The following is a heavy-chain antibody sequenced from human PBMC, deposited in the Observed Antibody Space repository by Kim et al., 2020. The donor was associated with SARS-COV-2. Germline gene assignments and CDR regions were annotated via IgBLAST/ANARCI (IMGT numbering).Heavy chain of an antibody. J-gene: IGHJ4*02. Sequence: SETLSLTCTVSGGSINSSLDYWGWIRQPPGKGLEWIGSIFYSGSTYYNPSLRNRVAISVDRAKNQFSLKLSSVTAADTSFFYCARLRGSYGSGGAVHSWGQGTLVTVSS. V-gene: IGHV4-39*01. CDR1: GGSINSSLDY. D-gene: IGHD3-10*01. CDR2: IFYSGST. CDR3: ARLRGSYGSGGAVHS.